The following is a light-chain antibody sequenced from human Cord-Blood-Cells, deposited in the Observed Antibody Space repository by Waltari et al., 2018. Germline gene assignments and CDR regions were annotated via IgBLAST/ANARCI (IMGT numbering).Light chain of an antibody. CDR2: VKN. J-gene: IGLJ3*02. CDR3: NSRDSSGNHLV. Sequence: SSELTQDPAVSVALGQTVRITCQGDSLRSNYASWYQQKPGQAPVLVIYVKNNRPSGIPDRFSGSSSGNTASLTITGAQAEDEADYYCNSRDSSGNHLVFGGGTKLTVL. V-gene: IGLV3-19*01. CDR1: SLRSNY.